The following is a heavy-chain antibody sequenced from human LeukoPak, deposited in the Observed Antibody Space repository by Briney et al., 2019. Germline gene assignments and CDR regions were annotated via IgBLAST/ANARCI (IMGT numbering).Heavy chain of an antibody. CDR3: ARDRAGLGFDY. Sequence: SETLSLTCTVSGGSISSSSYYWGWIRQPPGKGLEWIGSIYYSGSTYYNPSLKSRVTISVDTSKNQFSLKLSSVTAADTAVYYCARDRAGLGFDYWGQGTLVTVSS. D-gene: IGHD3/OR15-3a*01. V-gene: IGHV4-39*07. CDR1: GGSISSSSYY. J-gene: IGHJ4*02. CDR2: IYYSGST.